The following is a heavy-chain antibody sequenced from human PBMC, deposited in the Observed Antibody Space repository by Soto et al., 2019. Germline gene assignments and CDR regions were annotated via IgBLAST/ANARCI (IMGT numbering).Heavy chain of an antibody. CDR1: GGSIGSYY. CDR2: IYYSGGT. V-gene: IGHV4-59*01. J-gene: IGHJ3*02. Sequence: PSETLSLTCTVSGGSIGSYYWSWIRQPPGKGLEWIGYIYYSGGTNYNPSLKSRVTISVDTSKNQFSLKLSSVTAADTAVYYCARADQEMATAPAFDIWGQGTMVTVSS. D-gene: IGHD5-12*01. CDR3: ARADQEMATAPAFDI.